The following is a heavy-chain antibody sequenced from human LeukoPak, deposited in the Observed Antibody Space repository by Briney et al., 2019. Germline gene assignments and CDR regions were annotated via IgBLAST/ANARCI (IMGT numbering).Heavy chain of an antibody. V-gene: IGHV3-23*01. CDR3: ARDGLAVAGPWGY. D-gene: IGHD6-19*01. CDR2: ISGSGGST. CDR1: GFTFSNYV. J-gene: IGHJ4*02. Sequence: GESLRLSCAAPGFTFSNYVMSWVRQAPGKGLEWVSGISGSGGSTYYADSVKGRFTISRDNSKNTLYLQMNSLRAEDTAVYYCARDGLAVAGPWGYWGQGTLVTVPS.